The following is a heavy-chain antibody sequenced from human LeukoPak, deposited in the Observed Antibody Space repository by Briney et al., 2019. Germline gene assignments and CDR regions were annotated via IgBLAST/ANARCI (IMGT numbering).Heavy chain of an antibody. J-gene: IGHJ4*02. D-gene: IGHD2-2*01. Sequence: SETLSLTCTVSGGSISSYYWSWIRQPPGKGLEWFGYFYYSGSTNYNPSLKSRVIISVDTSKNQFSLKLSSVTAADTAVYYCARGDGYCSSTSCSLFDYWGQGTLVTVSS. V-gene: IGHV4-59*01. CDR3: ARGDGYCSSTSCSLFDY. CDR1: GGSISSYY. CDR2: FYYSGST.